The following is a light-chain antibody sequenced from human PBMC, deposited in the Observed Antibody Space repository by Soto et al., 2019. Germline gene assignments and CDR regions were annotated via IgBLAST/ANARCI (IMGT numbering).Light chain of an antibody. J-gene: IGKJ1*01. CDR1: QTSSSL. CDR3: QHYTCHPNA. Sequence: IRMTLSPSTVSGPEGDRVTITCRTSQTSSSLFGWYQQKPENAHNLLIDKASSVRSGVPSRCSGSGSGTEFTLIISILQPDDFVTYCRQHYTCHPNAFGQRTSLDIK. V-gene: IGKV1-5*03. CDR2: KAS.